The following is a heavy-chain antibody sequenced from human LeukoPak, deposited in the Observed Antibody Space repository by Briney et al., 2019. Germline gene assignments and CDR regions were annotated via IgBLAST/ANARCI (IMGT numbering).Heavy chain of an antibody. J-gene: IGHJ5*02. CDR3: AKGPDIVVVPAAMLDP. CDR1: VFTFSSYA. D-gene: IGHD2-2*01. Sequence: GGSLRLSYASSVFTFSSYAMSWVRQAPGKGLEWVSAISGSGGSTYYADSVKGRFTISRDNSKNTLYLQMNSLRAEDTAVYYCAKGPDIVVVPAAMLDPWGQGTLVTVSS. V-gene: IGHV3-23*01. CDR2: ISGSGGST.